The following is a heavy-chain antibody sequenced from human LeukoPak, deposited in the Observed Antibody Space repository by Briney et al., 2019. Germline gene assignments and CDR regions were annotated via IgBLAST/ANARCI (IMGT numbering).Heavy chain of an antibody. CDR1: GFTVSSNY. CDR3: ARALFLNYMDV. Sequence: GSLRLSCAASGFTVSSNYMSWVRQAPGKGLEWVSVIYSGGSTYYADSVKGRFTISRDNSKNTLYLQMNSLRAEDAAVYYCARALFLNYMDVWGKGTTVTISS. V-gene: IGHV3-66*01. CDR2: IYSGGST. D-gene: IGHD3-10*01. J-gene: IGHJ6*03.